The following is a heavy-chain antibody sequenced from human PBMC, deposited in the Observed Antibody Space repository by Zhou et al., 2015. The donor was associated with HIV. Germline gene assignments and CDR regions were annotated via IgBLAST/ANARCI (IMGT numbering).Heavy chain of an antibody. CDR1: GATFGYYA. CDR3: ARDRGPRIAAAGTYGMDV. V-gene: IGHV1-69*06. D-gene: IGHD6-13*01. Sequence: QVQLVQSGAEVKKPGSSVKVSCLASGATFGYYAISWVRQAPGQGLDWMGGIIPVFGTVKYAQRFQGRVTLTADRSTNTAYMEMRSLRSEDTAVYYCARDRGPRIAAAGTYGMDVWGQGTTVTVSS. CDR2: IIPVFGTV. J-gene: IGHJ6*02.